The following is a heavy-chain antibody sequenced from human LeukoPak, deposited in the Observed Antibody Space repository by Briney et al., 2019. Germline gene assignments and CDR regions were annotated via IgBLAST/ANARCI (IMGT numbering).Heavy chain of an antibody. J-gene: IGHJ4*02. V-gene: IGHV4-4*07. Sequence: PSETLSLTCTVSGGSISSYYWSWIRQPAGKGLEWIGRIYTSGSTNYNPSLKSRVTMSVDTSKNQFSLKLSSVTAADTAVYYCARDVIAVSSGYYYDYWGQGTLVTVSS. D-gene: IGHD3-22*01. CDR2: IYTSGST. CDR3: ARDVIAVSSGYYYDY. CDR1: GGSISSYY.